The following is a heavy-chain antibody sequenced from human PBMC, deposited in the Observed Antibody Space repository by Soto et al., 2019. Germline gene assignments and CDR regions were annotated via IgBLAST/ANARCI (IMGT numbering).Heavy chain of an antibody. CDR2: IYYSGST. CDR1: GGSISSGGYY. D-gene: IGHD3-3*01. J-gene: IGHJ2*01. CDR3: ARCPDSSHWYFDL. Sequence: QVQLQESGPGLVKPSQTLSLTCTVSGGSISSGGYYWSWIRQHPGKGLEWIGYIYYSGSTYYNPSLNSRVTRSVDTSKSQLSLKLSSVTAADTAVYYCARCPDSSHWYFDLWGRGTLVTVSS. V-gene: IGHV4-31*03.